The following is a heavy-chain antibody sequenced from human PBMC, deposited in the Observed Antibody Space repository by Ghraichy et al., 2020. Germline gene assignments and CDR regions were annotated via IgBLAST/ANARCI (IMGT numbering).Heavy chain of an antibody. CDR2: VYYSGSA. Sequence: ETLSLTCTVAGASISGSSYYWGWIRQPPGKGLEWIGSVYYSGSAYYNPSLRSRLTISVDTSKNQFSLKLTSVTAADTAFYFCAREQRRAAVTGSPGFWGPGTLVTVSS. J-gene: IGHJ4*02. CDR1: GASISGSSYY. CDR3: AREQRRAAVTGSPGF. V-gene: IGHV4-39*02. D-gene: IGHD2-21*02.